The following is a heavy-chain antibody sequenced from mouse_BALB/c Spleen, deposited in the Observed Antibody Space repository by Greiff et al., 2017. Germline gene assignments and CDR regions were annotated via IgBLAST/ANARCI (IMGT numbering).Heavy chain of an antibody. CDR2: ISSGGGST. CDR3: ARHNYGSSYAMDY. Sequence: DVHLVESGGGLVKPGGSLKLSCAASGFAFSSYDMSWVRQTPEKRLEWVAYISSGGGSTYYPDTVKGRFTISRDNAKNTLYLQMSSLKSEDTAMYYCARHNYGSSYAMDYWGEGTSVTVSS. J-gene: IGHJ4*01. D-gene: IGHD1-1*01. V-gene: IGHV5-12-1*01. CDR1: GFAFSSYD.